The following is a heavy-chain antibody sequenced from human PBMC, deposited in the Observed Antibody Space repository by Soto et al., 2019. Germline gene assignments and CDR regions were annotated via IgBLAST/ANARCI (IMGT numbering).Heavy chain of an antibody. V-gene: IGHV3-21*01. CDR1: GFTFSRYI. D-gene: IGHD1-26*01. CDR2: INSRSSYI. J-gene: IGHJ1*01. Sequence: GGSLRRSCAASGFTFSRYIMNGVRQAPGKGLEWVSSINSRSSYIYYADSVNGRFTISRDNAKNSLYLQMNTLRGEDTAVYYCASDPSDLWERDQYFQHWGQGTWVTX. CDR3: ASDPSDLWERDQYFQH.